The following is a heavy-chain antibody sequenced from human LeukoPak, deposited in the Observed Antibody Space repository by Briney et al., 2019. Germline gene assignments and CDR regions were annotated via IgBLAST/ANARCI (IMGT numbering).Heavy chain of an antibody. J-gene: IGHJ4*02. D-gene: IGHD3-9*01. CDR1: GFTFSSYA. V-gene: IGHV3-30-3*01. CDR2: ISYDGSNK. CDR3: ARAPYDILTGYPDY. Sequence: PGGSLRLSCAASGFTFSSYAMHWVRQAPGKGLKWVAVISYDGSNKYYADSVKGRFTISRDNSKNTLYLQMNSLRTEDTAMYYCARAPYDILTGYPDYWGQGTLVTVSS.